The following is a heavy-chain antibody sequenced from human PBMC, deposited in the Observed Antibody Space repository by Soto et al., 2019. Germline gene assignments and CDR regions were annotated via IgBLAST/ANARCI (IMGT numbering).Heavy chain of an antibody. CDR2: IRSKANSYTT. D-gene: IGHD3-10*01. J-gene: IGHJ3*02. Sequence: EVQLVESGGGLVQPGGSLKLSCAASGFTFSDSAVHWVRQASGRGLEWVGRIRSKANSYTTTYSASVKGRFNISRDDSINTAQLQMSSLKTEDTALYDCILGSGGTDAFDIWGQETMVTVSS. CDR3: ILGSGGTDAFDI. CDR1: GFTFSDSA. V-gene: IGHV3-73*02.